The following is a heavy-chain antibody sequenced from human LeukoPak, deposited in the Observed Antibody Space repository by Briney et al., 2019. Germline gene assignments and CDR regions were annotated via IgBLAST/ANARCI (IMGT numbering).Heavy chain of an antibody. Sequence: SETLSLTCAVYGGSLSGCYWSWIRQPPGKGLEWIGEINLSGSTNYNPSLKSRVTLSVDTSKNQFSLKLSSVTAADTAVYYCARGGGSESYYARPPHDAFDIWGQGAMVCVSS. CDR3: ARGGGSESYYARPPHDAFDI. D-gene: IGHD1-26*01. CDR1: GGSLSGCY. V-gene: IGHV4-34*01. J-gene: IGHJ3*02. CDR2: INLSGST.